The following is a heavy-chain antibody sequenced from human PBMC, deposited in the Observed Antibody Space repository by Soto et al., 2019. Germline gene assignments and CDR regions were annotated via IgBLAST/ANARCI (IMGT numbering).Heavy chain of an antibody. D-gene: IGHD5-18*01. Sequence: QVQLQQWGAGLLKPSETLSLTCAVYGGSFSGYYWSWIRQPPGKGLEWIGEINHSGSTNYNPSLKSRVTISVDTSKNQFSLKLSSVTAADTAVYYCARSVIQLWYGGGYYYYGMDVWGQGTTVTVSS. CDR2: INHSGST. J-gene: IGHJ6*02. V-gene: IGHV4-34*01. CDR3: ARSVIQLWYGGGYYYYGMDV. CDR1: GGSFSGYY.